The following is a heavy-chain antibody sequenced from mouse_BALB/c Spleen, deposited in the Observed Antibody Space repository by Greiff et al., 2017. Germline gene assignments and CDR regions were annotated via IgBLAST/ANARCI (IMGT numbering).Heavy chain of an antibody. CDR2: ISSGSSTI. CDR3: ARGYAISYAMDY. CDR1: GFTFSSFG. Sequence: EVKLMESGGGLVQPGGSRKLSCAASGFTFSSFGMHWVRQAPEKGLEWVAYISSGSSTIYYADTVKGRFTISRDNPKNTLFLQMTSLRSEDTAMYYCARGYAISYAMDYWGQGTSVTVSS. V-gene: IGHV5-17*02. D-gene: IGHD3-1*01. J-gene: IGHJ4*01.